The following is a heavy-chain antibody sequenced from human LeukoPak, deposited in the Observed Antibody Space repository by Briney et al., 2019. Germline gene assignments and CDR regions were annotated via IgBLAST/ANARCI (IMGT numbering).Heavy chain of an antibody. Sequence: GGSLRLSCTASGFSFSGHWMHWARQLPGKGLVWVSRISPTGSTTSYADSVKGRFTVSRDNAKNTLYLQVNNLRAEDTAVYYCARDLSFDYWGQGTLVTVSS. J-gene: IGHJ4*02. CDR2: ISPTGSTT. CDR3: ARDLSFDY. D-gene: IGHD3-16*02. V-gene: IGHV3-74*01. CDR1: GFSFSGHW.